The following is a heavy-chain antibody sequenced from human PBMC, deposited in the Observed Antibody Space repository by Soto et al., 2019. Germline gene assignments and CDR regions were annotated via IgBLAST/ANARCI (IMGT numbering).Heavy chain of an antibody. D-gene: IGHD4-17*01. Sequence: QVQLVQSGAEVKKPGASVKVSCKASGYTFTSYGISWVRQAPGQGLEWMGWISAYNGNTNYAQKLQGRVTMTPDTSTSTAYMELRSVRSDDTAVYYCARVPRTTVTTGGFDYWGQGTLVTVSS. CDR2: ISAYNGNT. V-gene: IGHV1-18*01. CDR3: ARVPRTTVTTGGFDY. CDR1: GYTFTSYG. J-gene: IGHJ4*02.